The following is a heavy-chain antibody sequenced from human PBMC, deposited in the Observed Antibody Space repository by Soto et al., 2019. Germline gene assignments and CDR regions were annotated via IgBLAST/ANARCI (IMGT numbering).Heavy chain of an antibody. D-gene: IGHD5-18*01. CDR1: GYSFTTYW. J-gene: IGHJ3*02. CDR2: IYPGDSDT. V-gene: IGHV5-51*01. Sequence: PGESLKISCQASGYSFTTYWIGWVRQMPGKGLEWMGIIYPGDSDTRYSPSFQGQVTISADKSISTAYLQWSSLKASDTAMYYCASKRGYSYGSDAFDIWGQGTMVTV. CDR3: ASKRGYSYGSDAFDI.